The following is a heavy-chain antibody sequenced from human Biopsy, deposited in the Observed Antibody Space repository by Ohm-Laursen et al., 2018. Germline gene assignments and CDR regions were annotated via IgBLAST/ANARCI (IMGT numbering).Heavy chain of an antibody. J-gene: IGHJ3*02. CDR1: GFTFSSQA. V-gene: IGHV3-21*05. CDR3: PRAIGGGRAFDM. D-gene: IGHD3-10*01. Sequence: SLGLSCTASGFTFSSQALTWVRPAPGKGLAWVSYITSSITYINYVDSVKGRFTISRDNAENSLYLQMNSLRAEDTDVYYFPRAIGGGRAFDMWGQGTMVTVSS. CDR2: ITSSITYI.